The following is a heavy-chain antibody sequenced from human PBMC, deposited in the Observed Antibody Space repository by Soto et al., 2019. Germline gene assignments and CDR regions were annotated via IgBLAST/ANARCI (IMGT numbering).Heavy chain of an antibody. V-gene: IGHV3-74*01. CDR1: GFTFSSYW. CDR3: ASFLPSSGPFDP. J-gene: IGHJ5*02. D-gene: IGHD3-22*01. CDR2: INSDGSST. Sequence: EVQLVESGGGLVQPGGSLRLSCAASGFTFSSYWMHWVRQAPGKGLVWVSRINSDGSSTSYADSVKGRFTISRDNAKNTLYLQMNRLRAEDTTVYYCASFLPSSGPFDPWGQGTLVTVSS.